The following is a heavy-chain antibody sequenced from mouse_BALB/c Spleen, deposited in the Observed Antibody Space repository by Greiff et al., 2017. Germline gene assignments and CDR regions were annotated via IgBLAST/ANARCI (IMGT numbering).Heavy chain of an antibody. CDR3: ATPQYGNYYAMDY. CDR1: GFSLTSYG. V-gene: IGHV2-4-1*01. Sequence: VMLVESGPGLVQPSQSLSITCTVSGFSLTSYGVHWVRQSPGKGLEWLGVIWSGGSTDYNAAFISRLSISKDNSKSQVFFKMNSLQADDTAIYYCATPQYGNYYAMDYWGQGTSVTVSS. D-gene: IGHD2-10*02. J-gene: IGHJ4*01. CDR2: IWSGGST.